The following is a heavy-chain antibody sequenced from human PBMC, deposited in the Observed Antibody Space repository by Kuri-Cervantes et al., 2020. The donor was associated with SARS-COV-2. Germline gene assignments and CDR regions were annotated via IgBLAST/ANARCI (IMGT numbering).Heavy chain of an antibody. D-gene: IGHD6-19*01. CDR1: GYTLTSYG. CDR2: ISAYNGNT. J-gene: IGHJ4*02. V-gene: IGHV1-18*01. Sequence: ASVKVSCKASGYTLTSYGISWVRQAPGQGLEWMGWISAYNGNTNYAQKLQGRVTMTTDTSTSTAYMELRSLRSDDTAVYYCARPPAVGAVAGSLAYWGQGTLVTVSS. CDR3: ARPPAVGAVAGSLAY.